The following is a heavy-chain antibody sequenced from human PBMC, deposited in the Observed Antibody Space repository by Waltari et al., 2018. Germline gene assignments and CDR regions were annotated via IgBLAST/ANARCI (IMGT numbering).Heavy chain of an antibody. CDR1: GFTFSRYG. CDR3: AKDTGRYYYYMDV. Sequence: QVQLVESGGGVVQPGRSLRLSCAVSGFTFSRYGMHGVRQAPGKGMEWVSAIWCDGSSKYYADSVKGRFTISRDNSKNTLFLQMNSLRAEDTAMYYCAKDTGRYYYYMDVWGKGTTVTVSS. J-gene: IGHJ6*03. D-gene: IGHD4-17*01. CDR2: IWCDGSSK. V-gene: IGHV3-30*18.